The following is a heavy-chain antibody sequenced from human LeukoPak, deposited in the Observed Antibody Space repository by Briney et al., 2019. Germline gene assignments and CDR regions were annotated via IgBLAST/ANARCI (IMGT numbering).Heavy chain of an antibody. CDR2: ISGSSGST. Sequence: GGSLRLSCAASGFTFSSYAMTWVRQAPGKGLEWVSAISGSSGSTYYADSVEGRFTISRDNSKNTLYLQMNSLRAEDTAVYYCARIYCSSTSCSLWWFDPWGQGTLVTVSS. CDR3: ARIYCSSTSCSLWWFDP. V-gene: IGHV3-23*01. CDR1: GFTFSSYA. D-gene: IGHD2-2*01. J-gene: IGHJ5*02.